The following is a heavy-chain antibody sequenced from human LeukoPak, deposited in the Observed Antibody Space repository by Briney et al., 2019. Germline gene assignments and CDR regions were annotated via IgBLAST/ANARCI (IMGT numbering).Heavy chain of an antibody. Sequence: GGSLRLSCAASGFTFSKFWMSWVRQAPGKGLEWVANIKEDGSETYYVDSVKGRFTISRDNAKNSLFLQMNSLGDEDTAVYYCVRDAVTAYWSQGTLVTVSS. CDR3: VRDAVTAY. J-gene: IGHJ4*02. CDR1: GFTFSKFW. CDR2: IKEDGSET. D-gene: IGHD1-14*01. V-gene: IGHV3-7*01.